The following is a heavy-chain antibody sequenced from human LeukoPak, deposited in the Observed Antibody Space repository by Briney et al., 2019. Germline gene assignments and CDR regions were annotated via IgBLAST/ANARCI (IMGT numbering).Heavy chain of an antibody. CDR3: ARARDTAMGVPLILDY. V-gene: IGHV1-69*10. CDR2: IIPIFRII. J-gene: IGHJ4*02. D-gene: IGHD5-18*01. Sequence: ASVKVSCKASGYTFTNYGITWVRQAPGQGLEWMGVIIPIFRIIDYAQKFQGRVTITADKSTSTTYMELSSLRSEDTAVYYCARARDTAMGVPLILDYWGQGTLVTVSS. CDR1: GYTFTNYG.